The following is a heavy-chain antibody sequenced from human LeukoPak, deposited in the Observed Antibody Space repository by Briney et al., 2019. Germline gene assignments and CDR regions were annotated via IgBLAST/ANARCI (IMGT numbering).Heavy chain of an antibody. D-gene: IGHD3-10*01. V-gene: IGHV4-38-2*02. CDR1: GYSISSGYY. CDR2: VYHSGST. CDR3: ARDPHFPVWFGELSTKNWFDP. Sequence: SETLSLTCTVSGYSISSGYYWGWIRQPPGKGLEWIGSVYHSGSTYYNPSLKSRVTISVDTSKNQFSLKLSSVTAADTAVYYCARDPHFPVWFGELSTKNWFDPWGQGTLVTVSS. J-gene: IGHJ5*02.